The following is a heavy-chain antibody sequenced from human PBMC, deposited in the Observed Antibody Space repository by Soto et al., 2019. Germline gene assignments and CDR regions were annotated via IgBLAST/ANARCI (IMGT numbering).Heavy chain of an antibody. D-gene: IGHD3-16*01. Sequence: QVQLVQSAGEVKKPGASVKVSCKASGYTFIRYGITSVRQAPGQGLEWMGWISPYNDYTIYAQKLQGRVTMTTDTSTRTVYLDLRSLKSDDTAVYYCARGGYYDNTWGKLSHYGLDVWGQGTSVTVSS. V-gene: IGHV1-18*01. CDR2: ISPYNDYT. CDR1: GYTFIRYG. CDR3: ARGGYYDNTWGKLSHYGLDV. J-gene: IGHJ6*02.